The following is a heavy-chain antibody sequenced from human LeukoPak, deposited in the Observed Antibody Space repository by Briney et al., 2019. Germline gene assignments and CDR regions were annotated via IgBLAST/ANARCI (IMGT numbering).Heavy chain of an antibody. D-gene: IGHD1-26*01. CDR3: ASLAGDVGATSGYFDY. Sequence: SETLSLTCTVSGGSISSGSYYWSWIRQPAGKGLEWIGRIYTSGSTNYNPSLKSRVTISVDTSKNQFSLKLSSVTAADTAVYYCASLAGDVGATSGYFDYWGQGTLVTVSS. J-gene: IGHJ4*02. CDR2: IYTSGST. V-gene: IGHV4-61*02. CDR1: GGSISSGSYY.